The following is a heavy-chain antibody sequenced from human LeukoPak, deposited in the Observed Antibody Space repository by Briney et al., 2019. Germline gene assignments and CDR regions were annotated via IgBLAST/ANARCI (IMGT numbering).Heavy chain of an antibody. CDR2: IHYSGSA. J-gene: IGHJ4*02. CDR1: GGPIRTYQ. V-gene: IGHV4-59*08. D-gene: IGHD1-1*01. Sequence: PAETLSLTCTVSGGPIRTYQWSWIRQPPGKGLEWIGNIHYSGSANYNPSLKSRVIISVDTSKNQFSLKLSSVTAADTAVYYCARATAGTTLFEGIDYWGQGTLVTVSS. CDR3: ARATAGTTLFEGIDY.